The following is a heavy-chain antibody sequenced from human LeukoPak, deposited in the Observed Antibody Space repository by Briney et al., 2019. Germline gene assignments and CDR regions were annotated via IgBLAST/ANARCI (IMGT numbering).Heavy chain of an antibody. D-gene: IGHD2-21*02. J-gene: IGHJ4*02. CDR1: GGSISSGTYY. V-gene: IGHV4-61*02. CDR2: FYTDGRT. Sequence: SETLSLTCSVSGGSISSGTYYWSWIRQPAGKGLEWVGRFYTDGRTNYNPSLKSRATISVDTSQNHFSLKLSSVTAADTAVYYCARGRGDSRRDFDYWGQGALVTVSS. CDR3: ARGRGDSRRDFDY.